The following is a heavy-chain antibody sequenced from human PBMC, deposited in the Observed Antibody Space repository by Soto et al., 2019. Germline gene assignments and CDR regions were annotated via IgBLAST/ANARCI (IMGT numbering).Heavy chain of an antibody. J-gene: IGHJ3*02. CDR3: ARRGYCSGGSCYKGAFDI. Sequence: ESLKISCKGSGYSFTSYWIGWVRQMPGKGLEWMGIIYPGDSDTRYSPSFQGQVTISADKSISTAYLQWSSLKASDTAMYYCARRGYCSGGSCYKGAFDIWGQGTMVTVSS. V-gene: IGHV5-51*01. CDR2: IYPGDSDT. CDR1: GYSFTSYW. D-gene: IGHD2-15*01.